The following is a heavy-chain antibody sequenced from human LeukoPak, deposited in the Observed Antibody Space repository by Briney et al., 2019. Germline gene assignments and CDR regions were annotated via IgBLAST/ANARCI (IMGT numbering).Heavy chain of an antibody. CDR2: IYPADSTA. CDR1: GYSFTTYW. V-gene: IGHV5-51*01. D-gene: IGHD5-18*01. Sequence: GESLKISCKASGYSFTTYWIGWVRQVPGKGLEWVGIIYPADSTAKYSPSFQGQVTISVDKSISTAYLQRSSLKASDTAMYYCARGYNYGSVTFDYWGQGTLVTVSS. J-gene: IGHJ4*02. CDR3: ARGYNYGSVTFDY.